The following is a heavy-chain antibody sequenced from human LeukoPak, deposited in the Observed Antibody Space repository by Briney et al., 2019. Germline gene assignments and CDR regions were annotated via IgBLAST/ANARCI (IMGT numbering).Heavy chain of an antibody. CDR1: GFTFSSYS. V-gene: IGHV3-48*01. CDR3: ARVGANRGDYYYMDV. D-gene: IGHD3-10*01. CDR2: ISSSSSTL. J-gene: IGHJ6*03. Sequence: GGSLRLSCAASGFTFSSYSMNWVRQAPGKGLEWVSYISSSSSTLYYADSVKGRFTISRDNAKNSLYLQMNSLRAEDTAVYYCARVGANRGDYYYMDVWGKGTTVTVSS.